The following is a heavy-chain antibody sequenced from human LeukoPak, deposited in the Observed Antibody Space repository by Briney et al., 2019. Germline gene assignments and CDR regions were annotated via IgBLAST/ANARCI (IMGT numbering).Heavy chain of an antibody. CDR1: GFTFSSYA. V-gene: IGHV3-23*01. Sequence: GGSLRLSCAASGFTFSSYAMSWVRQAPGEGLEWVSAISGSGGSTYYADSVKGRFTISRDNSKNTLYLQMNSLRAEDTAVYYCAKALWFRELLDYWGQGTLVTVSS. CDR2: ISGSGGST. D-gene: IGHD3-10*01. J-gene: IGHJ4*02. CDR3: AKALWFRELLDY.